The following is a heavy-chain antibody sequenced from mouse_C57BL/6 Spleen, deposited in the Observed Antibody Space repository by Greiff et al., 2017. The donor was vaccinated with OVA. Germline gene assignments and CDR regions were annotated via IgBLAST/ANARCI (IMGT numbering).Heavy chain of an antibody. CDR2: IDPSDSYT. D-gene: IGHD2-10*02. J-gene: IGHJ4*01. V-gene: IGHV1-59*01. CDR1: GYTFTSYW. CDR3: ARYDYDAMDY. Sequence: QVQLQQPGAELVRPGTSVKLSCKASGYTFTSYWMHWVKQRPGQGLEWIGVIDPSDSYTNYNQKFTGKATLTVDTSSSTAYMQLSSLTSEDSAVYYCARYDYDAMDYWGQGTSVTVSS.